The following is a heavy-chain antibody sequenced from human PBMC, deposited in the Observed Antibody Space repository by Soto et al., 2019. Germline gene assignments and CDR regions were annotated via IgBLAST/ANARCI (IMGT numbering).Heavy chain of an antibody. D-gene: IGHD5-12*01. CDR2: FDPEDGET. J-gene: IGHJ4*02. CDR1: GYTLTELS. V-gene: IGHV1-24*01. CDR3: APGRYSGYGTDY. Sequence: ASVKVSCKVSGYTLTELSMHWVRQAPGKGLEWMGGFDPEDGETIYAQKFQGRVTMTEDTSTDTAYMELSSLRSEDTAVYYCAPGRYSGYGTDYWGQGTLVTVSS.